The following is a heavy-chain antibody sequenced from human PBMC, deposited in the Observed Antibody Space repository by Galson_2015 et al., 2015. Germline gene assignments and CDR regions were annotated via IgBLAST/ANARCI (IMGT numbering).Heavy chain of an antibody. V-gene: IGHV3-23*01. Sequence: SLRLSCAASGFTFSSYAMSWVRQAPGKGLEWVSAISGSGGSTYYADSVKGRFTISRDNSKNTLYLQMNSLRAEDTAVYYCAKDPGRYCSGGSCYPAWYFDYWGQGTLVTVSS. CDR2: ISGSGGST. CDR1: GFTFSSYA. D-gene: IGHD2-15*01. CDR3: AKDPGRYCSGGSCYPAWYFDY. J-gene: IGHJ4*02.